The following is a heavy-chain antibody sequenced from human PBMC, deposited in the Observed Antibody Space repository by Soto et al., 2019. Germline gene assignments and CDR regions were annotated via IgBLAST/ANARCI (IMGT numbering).Heavy chain of an antibody. J-gene: IGHJ5*02. CDR1: GYTLTELS. V-gene: IGHV1-24*01. Sequence: ASVKVSCKVSGYTLTELSMHWVRQAPGKGLEWMGGFDPEDGETIYAQKFQGRVTMTEDTSTDTAYMELSSLRSEDTAVYYCATEVLGYCSGGSCNWFDPWGQGTLVTVSS. D-gene: IGHD2-15*01. CDR2: FDPEDGET. CDR3: ATEVLGYCSGGSCNWFDP.